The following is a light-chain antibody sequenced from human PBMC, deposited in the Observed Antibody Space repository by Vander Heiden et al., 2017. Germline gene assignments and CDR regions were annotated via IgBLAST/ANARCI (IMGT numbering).Light chain of an antibody. CDR1: SSDVGGYNY. J-gene: IGLJ3*02. V-gene: IGLV2-14*03. Sequence: QSALTQPASVSGSPGQSLTLSCPGTSSDVGGYNYVSWYQQHPGKAPKLMIYDVTNRPSGVSNRFSGSKSGNTASLTISGLQAEDEADYFCSAYTSSNTWVFGGGTKLTVL. CDR3: SAYTSSNTWV. CDR2: DVT.